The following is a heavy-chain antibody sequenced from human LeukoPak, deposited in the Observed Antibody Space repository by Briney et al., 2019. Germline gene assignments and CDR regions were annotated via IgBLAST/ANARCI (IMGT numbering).Heavy chain of an antibody. CDR2: ITWNGGSI. CDR1: GFTFDNYA. D-gene: IGHD6-13*01. J-gene: IGHJ4*02. Sequence: PGGSLRLSCAASGFTFDNYAMHWVRQAPGKGLEWVSGITWNGGSIGYADSVKGRFTISRDDAKNSLYLQMSSLRAEDTAVYYCAKSGRTGITAADLDYWGQGTLVTVSS. CDR3: AKSGRTGITAADLDY. V-gene: IGHV3-9*01.